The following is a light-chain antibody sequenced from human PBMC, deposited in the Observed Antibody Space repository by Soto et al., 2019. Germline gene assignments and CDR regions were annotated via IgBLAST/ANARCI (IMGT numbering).Light chain of an antibody. CDR1: QSVSSSY. CDR2: DAS. J-gene: IGKJ1*01. CDR3: QQYGSAPQT. V-gene: IGKV3-20*01. Sequence: EIVLTQSPGTLSLSPGERATLSCRASQSVSSSYLAWYQQKPGQAPRLLIYDASSRATGIPDRFSGSGSGTDFPLTISSLEPEDFAVYYCQQYGSAPQTFGQGTKVEIK.